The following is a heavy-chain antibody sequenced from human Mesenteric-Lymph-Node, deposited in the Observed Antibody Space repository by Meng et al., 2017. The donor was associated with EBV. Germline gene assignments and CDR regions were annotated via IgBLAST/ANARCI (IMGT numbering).Heavy chain of an antibody. CDR2: MYHSGST. D-gene: IGHD4-11*01. V-gene: IGHV4-4*02. CDR1: GGTISNDHW. CDR3: ARGREYSWGY. Sequence: QEQVKGSSPGRGRPSWTLPLTCGVSGGTISNDHWWIGVRQPPGKGLEWIGEMYHSGSTNYNPSLKSRVTISVDKSKNQFFLNLNSVTAADTAVYYCARGREYSWGYWGQGTLVTVSS. J-gene: IGHJ4*02.